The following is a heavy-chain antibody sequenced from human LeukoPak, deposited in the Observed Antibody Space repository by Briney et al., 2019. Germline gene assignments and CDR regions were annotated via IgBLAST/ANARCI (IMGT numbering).Heavy chain of an antibody. D-gene: IGHD3-10*01. CDR1: GGSISSSSYY. CDR2: IYYSGST. CDR3: ARERGSGINWFDP. J-gene: IGHJ5*02. Sequence: SETLSLTCTVSGGSISSSSYYWGWIRQPPGKGLEWIGSIYYSGSTYYNPSLKSRVTISVDTSKDQFSLKLSSVTAADTAVSYCARERGSGINWFDPWGQGTLVTVSS. V-gene: IGHV4-39*07.